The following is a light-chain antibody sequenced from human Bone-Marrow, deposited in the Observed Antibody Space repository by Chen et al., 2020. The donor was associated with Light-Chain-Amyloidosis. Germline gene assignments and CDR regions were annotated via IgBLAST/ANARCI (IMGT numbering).Light chain of an antibody. V-gene: IGLV2-14*03. CDR1: SNDVGCYDY. CDR2: DVT. CDR3: SSYTSSVSWV. Sequence: QSALTQPASVSGSPGQSITISCTGTSNDVGCYDYVSWYQRHPDKAPRLMIYDVTNRPSGVSHRFSGSKSGNTASLTISGLQAEDEGDYYCSSYTSSVSWVFGGGTRVTVL. J-gene: IGLJ3*02.